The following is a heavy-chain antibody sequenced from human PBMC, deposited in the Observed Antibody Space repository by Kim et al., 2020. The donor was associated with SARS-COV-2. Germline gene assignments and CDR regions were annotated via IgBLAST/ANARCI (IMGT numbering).Heavy chain of an antibody. V-gene: IGHV3-21*01. CDR2: VSADTRNR. Sequence: GGSLRLSCAASGFTFSSYRMNWVRQAPGKGLEWVSSVSADTRNRYYADSVKGRFTISKDNAKNSLCLQMNSLRAEDTAVYYCARADAVGSFDVWGQGTTVTV. CDR1: GFTFSSYR. J-gene: IGHJ6*02. CDR3: ARADAVGSFDV. D-gene: IGHD3-10*01.